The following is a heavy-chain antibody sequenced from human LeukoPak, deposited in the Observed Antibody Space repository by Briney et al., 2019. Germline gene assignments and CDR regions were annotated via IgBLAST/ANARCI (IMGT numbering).Heavy chain of an antibody. V-gene: IGHV3-21*01. CDR3: AGDKRFFEWLLYRPDACDI. Sequence: GGSLRLSCAASGFTFSSYSMNWVRQAPGKGLEWVSSISSSSSYIYYADSVKGRFTISRDNAKNSLYLQMNSLRAEDTAVYYCAGDKRFFEWLLYRPDACDIWGQGTMVTVSS. CDR1: GFTFSSYS. CDR2: ISSSSSYI. J-gene: IGHJ3*02. D-gene: IGHD3-3*01.